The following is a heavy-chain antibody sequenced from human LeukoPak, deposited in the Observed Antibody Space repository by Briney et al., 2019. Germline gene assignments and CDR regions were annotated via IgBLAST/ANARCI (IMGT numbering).Heavy chain of an antibody. J-gene: IGHJ6*04. V-gene: IGHV3-30*18. CDR1: GFTFSSYG. Sequence: PGRSLRLSCAASGFTFSSYGMHWVRQAPGKGLEWVAVISYDGSNKYYADSVKGRFTISRDNSKNTLYLQMNSLRAEDTAVYYCAKEPTSYYYYDMDVWGKGTTVTVSS. CDR2: ISYDGSNK. CDR3: AKEPTSYYYYDMDV.